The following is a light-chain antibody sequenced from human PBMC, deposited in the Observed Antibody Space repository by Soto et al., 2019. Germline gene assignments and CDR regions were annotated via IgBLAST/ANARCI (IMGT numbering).Light chain of an antibody. J-gene: IGKJ1*01. CDR2: GAS. CDR3: HEYNTWPWT. Sequence: EIVLTQSPATLSLYTGERATLSCRASQGLNRNLAWYQQKLGQAPRVLIYGASTRATGIPARFSGSGSGTEFILTISSLQSEDFAVYYCHEYNTWPWTFGQGTKVDIK. CDR1: QGLNRN. V-gene: IGKV3-15*01.